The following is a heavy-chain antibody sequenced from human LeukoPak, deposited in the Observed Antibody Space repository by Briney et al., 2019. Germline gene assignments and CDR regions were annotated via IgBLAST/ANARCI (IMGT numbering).Heavy chain of an antibody. CDR3: AREIFGSGSYPDC. Sequence: HPGRSLRLSCAASGFAFNTYAMHWVRQAPGQGLEWVALIWHDGSHKFYSNSVRGQFTISRDNSKNTVSLQMNNLRPEDTAVYYCAREIFGSGSYPDCWGQGTLVTVSS. V-gene: IGHV3-33*01. J-gene: IGHJ4*02. CDR2: IWHDGSHK. CDR1: GFAFNTYA. D-gene: IGHD3-10*01.